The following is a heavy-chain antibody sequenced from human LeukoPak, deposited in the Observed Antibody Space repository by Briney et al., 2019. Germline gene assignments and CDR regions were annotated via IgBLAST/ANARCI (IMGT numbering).Heavy chain of an antibody. CDR2: ISSSSGYI. Sequence: PGGSLRLSCAASGFTSSSYNMNWVRQAPGKGLEWVSSISSSSGYIYYADSVMGRFTFSGDNAKNSLYLQMNSLRVEDTAVYYCARDMYCRGGSCYNAFDIWGQGTMVTVSS. J-gene: IGHJ3*02. V-gene: IGHV3-21*01. CDR3: ARDMYCRGGSCYNAFDI. D-gene: IGHD2-15*01. CDR1: GFTSSSYN.